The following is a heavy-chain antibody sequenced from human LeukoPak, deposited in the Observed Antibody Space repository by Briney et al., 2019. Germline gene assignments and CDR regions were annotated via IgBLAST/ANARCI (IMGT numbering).Heavy chain of an antibody. J-gene: IGHJ6*02. CDR1: GYTFTSYD. D-gene: IGHD6-13*01. CDR3: ARLASSSWPLYYYYGMDV. Sequence: ASEKVSCKASGYTFTSYDINWVRQATGQGLEWMGWMNPNNGNTGYAQKFQGRVTMTRSTSISTAYMELSSLRSEDTAVYYCARLASSSWPLYYYYGMDVWGQGTTVTVSS. CDR2: MNPNNGNT. V-gene: IGHV1-8*01.